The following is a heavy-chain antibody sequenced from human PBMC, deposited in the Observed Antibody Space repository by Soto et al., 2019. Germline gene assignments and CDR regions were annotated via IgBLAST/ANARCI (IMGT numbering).Heavy chain of an antibody. CDR3: AKPPPSMVRGVIDPRAYYYYYYMDV. Sequence: GRSLRLSCAASGFTFSSYAMSWVRQAPGKGLEWVSAISGSGGSTYYADSVKGRFTISRDNSKNTLYLQMNSLRAEDTAVYYCAKPPPSMVRGVIDPRAYYYYYYMDVWGKGTTVTVSS. D-gene: IGHD3-10*01. CDR1: GFTFSSYA. J-gene: IGHJ6*03. CDR2: ISGSGGST. V-gene: IGHV3-23*01.